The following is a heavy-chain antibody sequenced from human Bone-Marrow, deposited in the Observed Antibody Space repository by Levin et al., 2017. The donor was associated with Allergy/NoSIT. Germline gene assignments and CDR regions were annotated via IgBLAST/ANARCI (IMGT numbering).Heavy chain of an antibody. V-gene: IGHV4-34*01. CDR2: INHSGST. CDR3: ARSDQTDVTVTTIRGLDY. D-gene: IGHD4-17*01. J-gene: IGHJ4*02. Sequence: PSETLSLTCAVYGGSFSGYYWSWIRQPPGKGLEWIGEINHSGSTNYNPSLKSRVTISVDTSKNQFSLKLSSVTAADTAVYYCARSDQTDVTVTTIRGLDYWGQGTLVTVSS. CDR1: GGSFSGYY.